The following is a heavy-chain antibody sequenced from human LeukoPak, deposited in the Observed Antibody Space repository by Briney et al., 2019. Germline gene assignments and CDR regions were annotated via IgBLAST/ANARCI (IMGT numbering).Heavy chain of an antibody. CDR1: GFTFSSYA. J-gene: IGHJ5*02. CDR3: AKDRNSSSWYGDNWFDP. V-gene: IGHV3-23*01. CDR2: ISGSGGST. Sequence: GGSLRLSCAASGFTFSSYAMSWVRQAPGKGLEWVSAISGSGGSTYYADSVKGRFTISRDNSKDTLYLQMNSLRAEDTAVYYCAKDRNSSSWYGDNWFDPWGQGTLVTVSS. D-gene: IGHD6-13*01.